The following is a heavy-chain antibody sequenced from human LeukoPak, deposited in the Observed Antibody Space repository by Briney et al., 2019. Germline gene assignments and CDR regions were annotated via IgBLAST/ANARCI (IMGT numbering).Heavy chain of an antibody. D-gene: IGHD6-13*01. V-gene: IGHV3-23*01. CDR3: AKDLLAAAVLYYFDY. Sequence: GGSLRLSCAASGFTFSSYAMSWVRQAPGKGLEWVSAISGSGGSTYYADSVKGRFTISRDNSKNTLYLQMNSLRAEDSAVYYCAKDLLAAAVLYYFDYWGQGTLVTVSS. CDR1: GFTFSSYA. J-gene: IGHJ4*02. CDR2: ISGSGGST.